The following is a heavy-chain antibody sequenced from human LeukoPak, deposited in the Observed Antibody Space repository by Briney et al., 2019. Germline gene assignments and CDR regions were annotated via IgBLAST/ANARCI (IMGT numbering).Heavy chain of an antibody. CDR2: IYLSGST. D-gene: IGHD7-27*01. Sequence: SETLSLTCAVSGYSISSGYYWGWIRQPPGKGLEWIGSIYLSGSTYYNPSLKSRVTISVDTSKNQFSLKLSSVTAADTAVYYCARQSSWGSGASIWGQGTMVTVSS. V-gene: IGHV4-38-2*01. CDR3: ARQSSWGSGASI. J-gene: IGHJ3*02. CDR1: GYSISSGYY.